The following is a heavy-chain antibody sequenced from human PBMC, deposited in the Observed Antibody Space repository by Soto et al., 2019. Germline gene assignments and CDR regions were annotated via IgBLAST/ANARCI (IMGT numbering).Heavy chain of an antibody. CDR3: XXXXXXXXXXXXXXXXXX. V-gene: IGHV4-61*01. CDR2: IYYSGST. Sequence: QVQLQESGPGLVKPSETLSLTCTVSGGSVSSGSYYWSWIRQPPGKGLEWIGYIYYSGSTNYNPSLKSRVTISVDTSKNQFSLKLSSVTAADTAXXXXXXXXXXXXXXXXXXXXXXXGQGTLVTVSS. J-gene: IGHJ4*02. CDR1: GGSVSSGSYY.